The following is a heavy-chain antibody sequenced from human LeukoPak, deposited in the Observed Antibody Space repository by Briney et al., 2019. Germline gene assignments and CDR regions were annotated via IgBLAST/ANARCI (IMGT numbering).Heavy chain of an antibody. D-gene: IGHD6-6*01. CDR3: ARQSKYSRSSGLNL. CDR2: IDHSGST. J-gene: IGHJ5*02. CDR1: GGSFSGYY. Sequence: PSETLSLTCAVYGGSFSGYYWSWIHQSPGKGLEWIGEIDHSGSTNYNPSLKSRVTISVDTSKNQFSLKPRSVTAADTAVYYCARQSKYSRSSGLNLWGQGTLVTVSS. V-gene: IGHV4-34*01.